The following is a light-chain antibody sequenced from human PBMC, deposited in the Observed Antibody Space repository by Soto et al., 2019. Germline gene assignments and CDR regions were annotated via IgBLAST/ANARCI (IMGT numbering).Light chain of an antibody. V-gene: IGKV1-17*01. CDR1: QGIRDA. CDR2: AAS. Sequence: DIQMTQSPSSLSASVGDRVTITCRASQGIRDALGWYQQKPGKAPKRLIYAASSLQSGVPSRFGGSGSGTEFALTISGLQPEDVATYYCLQHNSYPLTFGQGNKVEIK. J-gene: IGKJ1*01. CDR3: LQHNSYPLT.